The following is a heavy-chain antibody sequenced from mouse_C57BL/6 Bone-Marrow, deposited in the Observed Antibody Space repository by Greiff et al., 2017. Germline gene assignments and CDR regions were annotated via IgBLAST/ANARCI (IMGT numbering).Heavy chain of an antibody. CDR1: GYTFTSYW. V-gene: IGHV1-55*01. CDR2: IFPGSGST. J-gene: IGHJ3*01. Sequence: QVQLQQPGAELVKPGASVKMSCKASGYTFTSYWITWVKQRPGQGLEWIGDIFPGSGSTNYNEKFKSKATLTVDTSSSTAYMQLSSLTSEDAAVYYCARGLTPAWFAYWGQGTLVTVSA. CDR3: ARGLTPAWFAY. D-gene: IGHD2-2*01.